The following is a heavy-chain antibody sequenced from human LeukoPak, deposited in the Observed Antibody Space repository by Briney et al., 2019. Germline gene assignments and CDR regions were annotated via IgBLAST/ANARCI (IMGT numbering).Heavy chain of an antibody. J-gene: IGHJ4*02. CDR1: GASIDAAGYS. V-gene: IGHV4-30-2*01. Sequence: PSQTLSLTCAVSGASIDAAGYSWNWIRQAPGKDLEWIGNIYHGGRTSYKSSLKSRVTISVDTSKNHFSLKLSSVTAADTAVYYCARVIYGSYNPCFDYWGQGTLVTVSS. CDR2: IYHGGRT. D-gene: IGHD1-26*01. CDR3: ARVIYGSYNPCFDY.